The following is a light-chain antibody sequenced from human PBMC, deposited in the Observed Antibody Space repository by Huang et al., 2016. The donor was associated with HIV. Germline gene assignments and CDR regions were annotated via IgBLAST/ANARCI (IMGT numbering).Light chain of an antibody. CDR2: AAS. Sequence: DIQMTQSPSSLSASVGDRVTMTCRASQSVSSYLNWYQQKPGKSHKLLIYAASSLQSGVPIRFSGSVSGTDFTLTITSLQPEDFATYYCQQSYSTPTFGQGTKVEIK. J-gene: IGKJ1*01. CDR3: QQSYSTPT. CDR1: QSVSSY. V-gene: IGKV1-39*01.